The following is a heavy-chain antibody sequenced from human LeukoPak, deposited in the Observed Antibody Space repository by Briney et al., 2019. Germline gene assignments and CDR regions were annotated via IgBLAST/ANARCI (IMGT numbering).Heavy chain of an antibody. J-gene: IGHJ6*03. V-gene: IGHV3-7*01. CDR3: ARGDDCSGGSCYLLDYYYMDV. D-gene: IGHD2-15*01. CDR1: GFTFSSYW. Sequence: PAGGSLRLSCAASGFTFSSYWMSWVRQAPGKGLEWVANIKQDGSEKYYVDSVKGRFTISRDNAKNSLYLQMNSLRAEDTAVYYCARGDDCSGGSCYLLDYYYMDVWGEGTTVTVSS. CDR2: IKQDGSEK.